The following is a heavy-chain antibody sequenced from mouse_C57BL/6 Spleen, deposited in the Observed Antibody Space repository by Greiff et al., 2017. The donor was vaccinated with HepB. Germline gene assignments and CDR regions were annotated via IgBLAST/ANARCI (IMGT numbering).Heavy chain of an antibody. Sequence: VQLQESGAELARPGASVKLSCKASGYAFTSYGISWVKQRTGQGLEWIGEIYPRSGNTYYNEKFKGKATLTADKSSSTAYMELRSLTSEDSAVYFCARCGTTVGAYAMDYWGQGTSVTVSS. D-gene: IGHD1-1*01. J-gene: IGHJ4*01. CDR1: GYAFTSYG. CDR3: ARCGTTVGAYAMDY. V-gene: IGHV1-81*01. CDR2: IYPRSGNT.